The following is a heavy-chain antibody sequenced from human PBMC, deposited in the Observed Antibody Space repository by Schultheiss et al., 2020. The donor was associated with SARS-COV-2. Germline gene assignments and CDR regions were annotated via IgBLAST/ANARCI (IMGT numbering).Heavy chain of an antibody. CDR2: ISAYNGKT. V-gene: IGHV1-18*04. CDR3: AREAGDPSAPPLYYFDY. J-gene: IGHJ4*02. CDR1: GYTFTSYY. D-gene: IGHD3-10*01. Sequence: ASVKVSCKASGYTFTSYYMHWVRQAPGQGLEWMGWISAYNGKTNYPQKLQGRVTMTTDTSTSTAYMDLRSLRSDDTAVYYCAREAGDPSAPPLYYFDYWGQGTLVTVSS.